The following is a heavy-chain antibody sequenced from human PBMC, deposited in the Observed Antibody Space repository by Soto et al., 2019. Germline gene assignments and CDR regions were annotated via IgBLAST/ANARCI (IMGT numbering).Heavy chain of an antibody. Sequence: QVQLVQSGAEVKKPGASVKVSCKASGYTFTNYYIHWVRQAPGQGLEWMGIINPSGGSTSYAQKFQGRVTMTRDTSTSTVYMVLSSLRSEDTAMYYCTKGSFTVTTHYMYVWGKGTTVTVSS. CDR3: TKGSFTVTTHYMYV. J-gene: IGHJ6*03. V-gene: IGHV1-46*03. CDR2: INPSGGST. CDR1: GYTFTNYY. D-gene: IGHD4-17*01.